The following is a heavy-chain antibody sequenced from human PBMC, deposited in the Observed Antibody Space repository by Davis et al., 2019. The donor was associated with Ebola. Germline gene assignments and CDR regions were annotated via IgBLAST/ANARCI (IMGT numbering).Heavy chain of an antibody. CDR1: GFSFSNYW. Sequence: GGSLRLSCTASGFSFSNYWMNWVRQAPGKGLEWVSAISGDDSHSYYADSVKGRFTISRDNSKNTLFMQLNSLTAEDTAVYYCAKSEYGDSAGYFHYWGQGTLVTVSS. D-gene: IGHD4-17*01. V-gene: IGHV3-23*01. CDR2: ISGDDSHS. CDR3: AKSEYGDSAGYFHY. J-gene: IGHJ4*02.